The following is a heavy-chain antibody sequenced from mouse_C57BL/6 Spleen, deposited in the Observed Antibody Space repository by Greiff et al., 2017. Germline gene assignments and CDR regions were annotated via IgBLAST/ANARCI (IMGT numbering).Heavy chain of an antibody. D-gene: IGHD4-1*01. V-gene: IGHV14-4*01. J-gene: IGHJ2*01. CDR2: IDPENGDT. CDR3: TPGNFDY. CDR1: GFNIKDDY. Sequence: VHVKQSGAELVRPGASVKLSCTASGFNIKDDYMHWVKQRPEQGLEWIGWIDPENGDTEYASKFQGKATITADTSSNTAYLQLSSLTSEDTAVYYCTPGNFDYWGQGTTLTVSS.